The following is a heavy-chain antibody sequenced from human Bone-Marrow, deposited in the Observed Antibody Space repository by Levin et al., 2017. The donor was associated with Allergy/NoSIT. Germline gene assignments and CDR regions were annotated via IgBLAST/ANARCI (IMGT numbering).Heavy chain of an antibody. CDR1: GRILSELS. CDR2: FNPKDGDT. J-gene: IGHJ4*02. Sequence: ASVKVSCKVSGRILSELSIHWVRQAPGKGLEWMGGFNPKDGDTIYAQKVQGRLTMTGDTSTDTAYMELASLRAEDTAIYFCATNIRGLSTGSYYFDYWGQGTLVTVSS. D-gene: IGHD3-10*01. V-gene: IGHV1-24*01. CDR3: ATNIRGLSTGSYYFDY.